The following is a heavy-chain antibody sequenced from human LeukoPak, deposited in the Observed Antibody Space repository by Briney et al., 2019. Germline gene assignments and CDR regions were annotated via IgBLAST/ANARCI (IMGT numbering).Heavy chain of an antibody. CDR1: GFTFSSYG. CDR2: ISYDGSNK. CDR3: AKDAVDTAMPTDY. V-gene: IGHV3-30*18. Sequence: GGSLRLSCAASGFTFSSYGMHWVRPAPGKGLEWVAVISYDGSNKYYADSVKGRFTISRDNSKNTLYLQMNSLRAEDTAVYYCAKDAVDTAMPTDYWGQGTLVTVSS. J-gene: IGHJ4*02. D-gene: IGHD5-18*01.